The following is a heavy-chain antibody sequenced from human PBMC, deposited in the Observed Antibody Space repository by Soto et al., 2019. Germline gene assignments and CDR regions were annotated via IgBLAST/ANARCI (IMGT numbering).Heavy chain of an antibody. CDR3: AKDKDIVVVVAAIHDY. J-gene: IGHJ4*02. CDR1: GFTFSSYA. V-gene: IGHV3-23*01. CDR2: ISGSGGST. Sequence: EVQLLESGGGLVQPGGSLRLSCAASGFTFSSYAMSWVRQAPGKGLEWVSAISGSGGSTYYADSVKGRFTISRDNSKNTLYLQMNSLRAEDTAVYYCAKDKDIVVVVAAIHDYWGQGTLVTVSS. D-gene: IGHD2-15*01.